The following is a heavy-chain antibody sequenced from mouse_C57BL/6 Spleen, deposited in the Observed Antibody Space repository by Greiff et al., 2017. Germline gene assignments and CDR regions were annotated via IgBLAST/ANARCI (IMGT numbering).Heavy chain of an antibody. V-gene: IGHV1-72*01. CDR3: ARGDYDDGAWFAY. D-gene: IGHD2-4*01. Sequence: QVQLQQPGAELVKPGASVKLSCKVSGYTFTSYWMHWVKQRPGRGLEWIGRIVPNRGGPKYNEKCKSKATLTVDKPSSTAFMQISILTSEDSAVYYCARGDYDDGAWFAYWGQGTLVTVSA. J-gene: IGHJ3*01. CDR1: GYTFTSYW. CDR2: IVPNRGGP.